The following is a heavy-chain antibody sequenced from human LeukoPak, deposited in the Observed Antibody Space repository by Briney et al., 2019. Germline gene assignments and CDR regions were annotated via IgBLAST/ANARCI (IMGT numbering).Heavy chain of an antibody. CDR1: GFTFSNYS. CDR2: ISSSSSFI. Sequence: GSLRLSCAASGFTFSNYSMTWVRQSPGKGLEWLSYISSSSSFIYYADSLKGRFTISRDNAGNSLYLQMNSLRAEDTAVYYCAREVYYGSGRRFDYWGQGTLVTVSS. CDR3: AREVYYGSGRRFDY. V-gene: IGHV3-48*01. J-gene: IGHJ4*02. D-gene: IGHD3-10*01.